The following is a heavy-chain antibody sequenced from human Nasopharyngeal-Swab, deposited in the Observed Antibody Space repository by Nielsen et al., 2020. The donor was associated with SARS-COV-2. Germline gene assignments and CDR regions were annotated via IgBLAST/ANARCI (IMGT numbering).Heavy chain of an antibody. Sequence: WIRQPPGKGLEWIGSIYYSGSTYYNPSLKSRVTMSVDTSKNQFSLKLSSVTAADTAVYYCASTDGYTWAPFDYWGQGTLVTVSS. D-gene: IGHD5-24*01. CDR2: IYYSGST. J-gene: IGHJ4*02. CDR3: ASTDGYTWAPFDY. V-gene: IGHV4-39*07.